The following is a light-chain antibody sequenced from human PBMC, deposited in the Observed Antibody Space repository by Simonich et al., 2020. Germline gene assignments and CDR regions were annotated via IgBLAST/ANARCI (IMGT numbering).Light chain of an antibody. CDR3: QQYNNWPGT. V-gene: IGKV3-15*01. CDR2: GAS. J-gene: IGKJ1*01. CDR1: QSVSSN. Sequence: EIVMTQSPATLSVYPGERATLSCRASQSVSSNLAWYQQKPGQAPRLLIYGASTRATGIPARCSGSGSGTEFTLTISSMQSEDFAVYYCQQYNNWPGTFGQGTKVEIK.